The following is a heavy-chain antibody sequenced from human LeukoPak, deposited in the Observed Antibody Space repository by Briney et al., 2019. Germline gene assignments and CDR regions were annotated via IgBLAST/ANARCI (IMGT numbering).Heavy chain of an antibody. CDR1: GYSITSYW. J-gene: IGHJ4*02. Sequence: GESLKISCKGSGYSITSYWIGWVRQMPGKGLEWMGIIYPGDSDTRYSPSFQGQVTISADKSISTAYLQWSSLKASDTAMYYCARLLGPYCSSTSCYEYFDYWGQGTLVTVSS. D-gene: IGHD2-2*01. CDR2: IYPGDSDT. CDR3: ARLLGPYCSSTSCYEYFDY. V-gene: IGHV5-51*01.